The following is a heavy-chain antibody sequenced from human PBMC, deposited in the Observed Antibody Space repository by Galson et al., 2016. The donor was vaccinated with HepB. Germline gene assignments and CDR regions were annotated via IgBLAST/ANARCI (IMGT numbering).Heavy chain of an antibody. CDR2: INPANGDT. Sequence: SVKVSCKASGYTFTNYPINWVRQAPGQRLEWMGWINPANGDTRYSQNFQGRATITRDTSAGTAYMELDSLTSEDTAVYYCVRYPVSGWAPFDYWGHGTLVTVSS. D-gene: IGHD6-19*01. CDR3: VRYPVSGWAPFDY. J-gene: IGHJ4*01. CDR1: GYTFTNYP. V-gene: IGHV1-3*01.